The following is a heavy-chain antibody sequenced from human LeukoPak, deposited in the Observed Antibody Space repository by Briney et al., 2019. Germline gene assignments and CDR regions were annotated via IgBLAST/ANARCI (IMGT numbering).Heavy chain of an antibody. CDR1: GYTFTSYD. D-gene: IGHD5-12*01. J-gene: IGHJ6*03. CDR3: ARGIRLRGSTGRYYYYMDV. Sequence: GASVKVSCKASGYTFTSYDINWVRQATGQGLEWMGWMNPNSGNTGYAQKFQGRVTMTRNTSISTAYMELSSLRSEDTAVYCCARGIRLRGSTGRYYYYMDVWGKGTTVTVSS. CDR2: MNPNSGNT. V-gene: IGHV1-8*01.